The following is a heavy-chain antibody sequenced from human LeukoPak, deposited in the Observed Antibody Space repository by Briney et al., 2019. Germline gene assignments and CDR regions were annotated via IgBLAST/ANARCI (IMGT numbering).Heavy chain of an antibody. CDR1: GGSFSGYY. CDR2: IYTSGST. CDR3: ARDSRLAFDY. J-gene: IGHJ4*02. Sequence: PSETLSLTCAVYGGSFSGYYWSWIRQPAGKGLEWIGRIYTSGSTNYNPSLKSRVTMSVDTSKNQFSLKLSSVTAADTAVYYCARDSRLAFDYWGQGTLVTVSS. V-gene: IGHV4-4*07. D-gene: IGHD2-2*01.